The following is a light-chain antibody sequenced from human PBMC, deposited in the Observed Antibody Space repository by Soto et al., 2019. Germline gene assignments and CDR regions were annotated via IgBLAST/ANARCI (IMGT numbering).Light chain of an antibody. V-gene: IGKV1-9*01. CDR2: AAS. CDR3: QQLNTYPIT. Sequence: IQLTQSPSSLSASAGYRVTIACRASQGISGDLAWYQQEPGKAPKLLIYAASTLRSGVPSRFSGSGSGTDFTLTINSLQPEDFATYYCQQLNTYPITFGQGTQLEIK. J-gene: IGKJ5*01. CDR1: QGISGD.